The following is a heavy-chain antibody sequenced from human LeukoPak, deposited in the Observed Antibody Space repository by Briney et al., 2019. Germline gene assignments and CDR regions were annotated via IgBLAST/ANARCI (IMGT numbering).Heavy chain of an antibody. CDR2: ITGSGDST. D-gene: IGHD4-11*01. J-gene: IGHJ4*02. Sequence: PGGSLRLSCAASGFTFSSYAMRWVRQAPGKGLEWVSAITGSGDSTYYADSVKGRFTISRDNSKNTLYLQMYSLRAEDTAVYYCADSNYWYPVDYWGQGTLVTVPS. CDR1: GFTFSSYA. V-gene: IGHV3-23*01. CDR3: ADSNYWYPVDY.